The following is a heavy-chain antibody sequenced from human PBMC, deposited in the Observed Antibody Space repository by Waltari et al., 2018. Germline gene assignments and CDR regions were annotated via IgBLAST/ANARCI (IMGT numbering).Heavy chain of an antibody. D-gene: IGHD6-6*01. J-gene: IGHJ2*01. CDR2: IYYSGST. CDR3: ARRNPKGKYSSSTNWYFDL. V-gene: IGHV4-59*08. CDR1: GGSISRYY. Sequence: QVQLQESGPGLVKPSETLSLTCTVSGGSISRYYWSWIRPPPGKGLEWIGYIYYSGSTNYNPSLKSRVTISVDTSKNQFSLKLSSVTAADTAVYYCARRNPKGKYSSSTNWYFDLWGRGTLVTVSS.